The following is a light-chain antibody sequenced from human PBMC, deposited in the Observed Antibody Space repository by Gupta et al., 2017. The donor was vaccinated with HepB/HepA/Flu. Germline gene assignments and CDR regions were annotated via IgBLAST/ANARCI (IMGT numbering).Light chain of an antibody. V-gene: IGKV4-1*01. CDR1: QSVFSSSYNKNF. J-gene: IGKJ2*01. CDR3: QQYSNTPPT. Sequence: DIVMTQSPDSLAVSLGERATINCKSSQSVFSSSYNKNFLSGYQQRPGQPPKLLIYWASTRESGVPDRFSGSGSGTDFTLTISSLQAEDVAVYYCQQYSNTPPTFGLGTKLEIK. CDR2: WAS.